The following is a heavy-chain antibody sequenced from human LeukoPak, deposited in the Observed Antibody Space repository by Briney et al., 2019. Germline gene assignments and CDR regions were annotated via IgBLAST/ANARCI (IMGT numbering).Heavy chain of an antibody. CDR3: ARGFEASPNWFDP. V-gene: IGHV3-7*01. CDR2: IKQDGSEQ. J-gene: IGHJ5*02. CDR1: GFTFSSYQ. Sequence: GGSLRLSCAASGFTFSSYQMNWVRQAPGKGLEWVANIKQDGSEQYYVDSVKGRFTISRDNAKNSLYLQMNSLRVDDTAVYYCARGFEASPNWFDPWGQGTLVTVSS.